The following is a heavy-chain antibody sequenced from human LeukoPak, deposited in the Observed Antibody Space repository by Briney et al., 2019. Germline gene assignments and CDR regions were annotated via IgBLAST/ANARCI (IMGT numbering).Heavy chain of an antibody. CDR2: IKQDGSEK. CDR1: GFTFSSYW. Sequence: GGSLRLSCAASGFTFSSYWMSWVRQAPGKGLEWVANIKQDGSEKYYVDSVKGRFTISRDNAKNSLYLQMNSLRAEDTALYYCARAVILGAGDAFDIWGQGTMVTVSS. CDR3: ARAVILGAGDAFDI. J-gene: IGHJ3*02. V-gene: IGHV3-7*03. D-gene: IGHD1-26*01.